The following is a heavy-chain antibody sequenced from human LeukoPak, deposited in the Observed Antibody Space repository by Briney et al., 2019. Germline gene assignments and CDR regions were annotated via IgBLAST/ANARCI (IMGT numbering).Heavy chain of an antibody. CDR2: ITGSSNYI. CDR1: GFTFSTFA. CDR3: ATDKLGGSGSHDY. D-gene: IGHD3-10*01. V-gene: IGHV3-21*01. J-gene: IGHJ4*02. Sequence: NTGGSLRLSCAASGFTFSTFAMIWVRQPPGKGLEWVSSITGSSNYIYYADSVKGRFTISRDNAKNSLYLQMNSLRAEDTAVYYCATDKLGGSGSHDYWGQGTLVTVSS.